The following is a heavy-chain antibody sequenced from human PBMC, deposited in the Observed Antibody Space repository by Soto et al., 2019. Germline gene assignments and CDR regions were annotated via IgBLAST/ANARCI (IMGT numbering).Heavy chain of an antibody. CDR3: ARDSTIAARAFDI. V-gene: IGHV4-31*03. Sequence: SETLSLTCTVSGASISSGGYYWNWIRQHPGKGLEWIGYIYYSGSTYYNPSLRSRLTISIDASKNQFSLKLTSVTAADTAVYYCARDSTIAARAFDIWGQGTMVTVSS. D-gene: IGHD6-6*01. J-gene: IGHJ3*02. CDR2: IYYSGST. CDR1: GASISSGGYY.